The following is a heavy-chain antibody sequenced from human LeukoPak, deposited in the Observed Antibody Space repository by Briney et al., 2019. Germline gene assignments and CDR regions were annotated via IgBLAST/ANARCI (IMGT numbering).Heavy chain of an antibody. CDR2: ISSSRNTI. V-gene: IGHV3-48*02. Sequence: PGGSLRLSCAASVFTFSSYSKNCVPQAPGKGREGVSYISSSRNTIYYADSEKGRCTISRDNAKHSLYLQMNSLRDEDTAVYYCARTGYSSSSGWAYYYYYYMDVWGKGTTVTVSS. J-gene: IGHJ6*03. CDR1: VFTFSSYS. D-gene: IGHD6-6*01. CDR3: ARTGYSSSSGWAYYYYYYMDV.